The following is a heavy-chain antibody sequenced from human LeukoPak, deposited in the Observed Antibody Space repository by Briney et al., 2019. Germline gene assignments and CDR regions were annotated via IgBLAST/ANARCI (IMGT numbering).Heavy chain of an antibody. D-gene: IGHD1-26*01. Sequence: ASVKVSCKASGYTFTSYGISWVRQAPGQGLEWMGWISAYNGNTNYAQKFQGRVTMTRNTSISTAYMELSSLRSEDTAVYYCARGPIVGATYFDYWGQGTLVTVSS. CDR3: ARGPIVGATYFDY. J-gene: IGHJ4*02. V-gene: IGHV1-18*01. CDR2: ISAYNGNT. CDR1: GYTFTSYG.